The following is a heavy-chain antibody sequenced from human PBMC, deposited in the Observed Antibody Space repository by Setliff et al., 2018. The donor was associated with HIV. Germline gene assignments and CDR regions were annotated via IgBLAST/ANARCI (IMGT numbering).Heavy chain of an antibody. D-gene: IGHD4-17*01. Sequence: SETLSLTCTVSGGSINTGSYYWGWIRQPPGKGLESIGTIYYSGSTYYKSSLKSRVTISADTSKNQFSLNLSSVTAADTAVYFCARVYYGDLEYWGQGTLVTVSS. CDR3: ARVYYGDLEY. CDR1: GGSINTGSYY. V-gene: IGHV4-39*07. J-gene: IGHJ4*02. CDR2: IYYSGST.